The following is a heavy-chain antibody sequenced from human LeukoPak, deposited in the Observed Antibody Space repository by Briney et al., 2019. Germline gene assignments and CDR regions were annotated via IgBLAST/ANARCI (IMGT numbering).Heavy chain of an antibody. J-gene: IGHJ4*02. CDR3: ASGYSGYDSGDY. V-gene: IGHV3-21*01. D-gene: IGHD5-12*01. CDR1: GLTFSSYS. CDR2: ISSSSSYI. Sequence: GGSLRLSCAASGLTFSSYSMNWVRQAPGKGLEWVSSISSSSSYIYYAASVKGRFTISRDNAKNSLYLQMNSLRAEDTAVYYCASGYSGYDSGDYWGQGTLVTVSS.